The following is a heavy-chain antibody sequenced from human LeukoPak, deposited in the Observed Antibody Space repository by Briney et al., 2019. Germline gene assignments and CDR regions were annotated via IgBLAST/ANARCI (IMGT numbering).Heavy chain of an antibody. CDR3: AKDRQWLRVTSFDY. J-gene: IGHJ4*02. V-gene: IGHV3-23*01. Sequence: PGGSLRLSCAASGFTFSSYAMSWVRQAPGKGREWVSAISGSGGSTYYADSVKGRFTISRDNSKNTLYLQMDSLRAEETAVYYCAKDRQWLRVTSFDYWGQGTLATVSS. CDR2: ISGSGGST. CDR1: GFTFSSYA. D-gene: IGHD6-19*01.